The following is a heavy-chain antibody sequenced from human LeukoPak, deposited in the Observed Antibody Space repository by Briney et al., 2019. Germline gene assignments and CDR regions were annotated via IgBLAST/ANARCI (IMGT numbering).Heavy chain of an antibody. J-gene: IGHJ6*02. CDR3: ARELFAYGMDV. Sequence: PGGSLRLSCVASGFTFSNHWMHWVRQAPGKGLVWVSRMNSDGSSISYVDSVKGRSTISRDNSKNTLYLQMNSLRAEDTAVYYCARELFAYGMDVWGQGTTVTVSS. CDR2: MNSDGSSI. V-gene: IGHV3-74*01. CDR1: GFTFSNHW.